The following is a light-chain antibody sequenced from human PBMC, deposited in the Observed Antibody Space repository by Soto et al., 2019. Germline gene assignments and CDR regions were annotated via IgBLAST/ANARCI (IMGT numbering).Light chain of an antibody. CDR1: QSVSSTY. J-gene: IGKJ2*01. CDR2: GAS. V-gene: IGKV3-20*01. CDR3: HQCDGSPPYT. Sequence: EIVLTQSPGTLSLSPGERATLSCRASQSVSSTYLAWYQQKPGQAPRLLIYGASNRATGIPDRFSGSGSGTDFTLTITRLEPVDFAVYYCHQCDGSPPYTFGQGTKLEIK.